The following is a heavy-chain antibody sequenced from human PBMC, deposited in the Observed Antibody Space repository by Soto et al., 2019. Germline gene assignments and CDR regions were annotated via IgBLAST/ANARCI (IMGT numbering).Heavy chain of an antibody. Sequence: SETLSLTCTFSGSSIIGYDWTWSRQSPERCLEWIGYIHYSGSANYNPSLNSRLTMSVDRSKSQFSMKLASVTAADTAVYYCESGVGGSALNWFDPWGQGXLVTVYS. CDR1: GSSIIGYD. V-gene: IGHV4-59*12. D-gene: IGHD6-19*01. CDR2: IHYSGSA. CDR3: ESGVGGSALNWFDP. J-gene: IGHJ5*02.